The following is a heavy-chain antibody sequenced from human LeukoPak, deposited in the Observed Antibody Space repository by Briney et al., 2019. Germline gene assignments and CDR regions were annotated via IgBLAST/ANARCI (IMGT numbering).Heavy chain of an antibody. CDR2: ISSSSSYI. J-gene: IGHJ6*03. Sequence: GGSLRLSCAASGFTFSSYSMNWVRQAPGKGLEWVSSISSSSSYIYYADSVKGRFTISRDNAKNSLYLQMNSLRAEDTAVYYCARGGDYGSGSYYLYYYYYMDVWGKGTTVTVSS. D-gene: IGHD3-10*01. CDR1: GFTFSSYS. V-gene: IGHV3-21*01. CDR3: ARGGDYGSGSYYLYYYYYMDV.